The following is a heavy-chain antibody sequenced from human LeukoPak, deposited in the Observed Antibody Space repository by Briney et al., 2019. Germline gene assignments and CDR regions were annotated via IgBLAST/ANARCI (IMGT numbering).Heavy chain of an antibody. V-gene: IGHV7-4-1*02. D-gene: IGHD5-18*01. CDR2: INTNTGNP. Sequence: ASVKVSCKASGYTFTSYAMNWVRQAPGQGLEWMGWINTNTGNPTYAQGFTGRFVFSLDTSVSTAYLQISSLKAEDTAVYYCARDLGYVDTAMVLDFDYWGQGTLVTVSS. CDR1: GYTFTSYA. J-gene: IGHJ4*02. CDR3: ARDLGYVDTAMVLDFDY.